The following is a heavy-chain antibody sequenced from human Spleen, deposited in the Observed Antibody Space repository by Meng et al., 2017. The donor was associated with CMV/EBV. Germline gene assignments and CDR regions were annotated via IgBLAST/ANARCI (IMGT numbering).Heavy chain of an antibody. V-gene: IGHV3-30*14. CDR1: GFTFSSYA. D-gene: IGHD3-22*01. CDR3: ARAFYDREQGAFDI. CDR2: ISYDGSNK. Sequence: GESLKISCAASGFTFSSYAMHWVRQAPGKGLEWVAVISYDGSNKYYADSVKGRFTISRDNSKNTLYLQMNSLRAEDTAVYYCARAFYDREQGAFDIWGQGTMVTVSS. J-gene: IGHJ3*02.